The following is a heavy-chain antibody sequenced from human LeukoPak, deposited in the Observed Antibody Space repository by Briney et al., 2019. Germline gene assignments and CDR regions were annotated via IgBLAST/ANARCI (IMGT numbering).Heavy chain of an antibody. Sequence: SETLSLTCAVYGGSFSGYYWSWIRQPPGKGLEWIGEINHSGSTNYNPSLKSRVTISVDTSKNQFSLKLSSVTAADTAVYYCARRSPVVSGSSIDALRPAPSGGVDYWGQGTLVTVSS. CDR2: INHSGST. CDR1: GGSFSGYY. J-gene: IGHJ4*02. CDR3: ARRSPVVSGSSIDALRPAPSGGVDY. V-gene: IGHV4-34*01. D-gene: IGHD3-10*01.